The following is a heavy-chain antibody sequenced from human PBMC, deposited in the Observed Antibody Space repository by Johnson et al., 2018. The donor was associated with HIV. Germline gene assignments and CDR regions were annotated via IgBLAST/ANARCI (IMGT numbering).Heavy chain of an antibody. V-gene: IGHV3-30*14. J-gene: IGHJ3*02. CDR3: ARYSSGLYGAFDI. D-gene: IGHD6-19*01. CDR1: GFTFSSYA. Sequence: QVQLVESGGGVVQPGRSLRLSCAASGFTFSSYAMHWVRQAPGKGLEWVAFIRYDGSNKYYADSVKGRFTISRDNSKNTLYLQMNSLRAEDTAVYYCARYSSGLYGAFDIWGQGTMVTVSS. CDR2: IRYDGSNK.